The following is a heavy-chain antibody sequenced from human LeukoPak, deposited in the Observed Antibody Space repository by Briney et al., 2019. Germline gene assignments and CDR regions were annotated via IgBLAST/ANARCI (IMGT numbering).Heavy chain of an antibody. CDR3: AKSRITMVRGVIGY. Sequence: GGSLRLSCAASGFTFSSYAMSWVRQAPGKGLEWVSAISGSGGSTYYADSVKGRFTISRDNSKNTLYLQMDSPRAEDTAVYYCAKSRITMVRGVIGYWGQGTLVTVSS. D-gene: IGHD3-10*01. CDR2: ISGSGGST. V-gene: IGHV3-23*01. CDR1: GFTFSSYA. J-gene: IGHJ4*02.